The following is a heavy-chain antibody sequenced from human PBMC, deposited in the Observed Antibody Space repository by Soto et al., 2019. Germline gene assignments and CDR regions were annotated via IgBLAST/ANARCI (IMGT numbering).Heavy chain of an antibody. D-gene: IGHD6-6*01. CDR3: AKDQEQLVKWDYYGMDV. Sequence: PGGSLRLSCAASGFTFSSYAMSWVRQAPGKGLEWVSAISGSGGSTYYADSVKGRFTISRDNSKNTLYLQMNSLRAEDTAVYYCAKDQEQLVKWDYYGMDVWGQGTTVTVSS. CDR2: ISGSGGST. CDR1: GFTFSSYA. J-gene: IGHJ6*02. V-gene: IGHV3-23*01.